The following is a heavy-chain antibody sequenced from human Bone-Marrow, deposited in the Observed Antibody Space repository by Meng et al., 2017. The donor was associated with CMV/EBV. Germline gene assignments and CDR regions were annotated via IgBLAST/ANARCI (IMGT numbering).Heavy chain of an antibody. D-gene: IGHD2-2*01. CDR1: GGSFSGYY. Sequence: SETLSLTCAVYGGSFSGYYWSWIRQPPGKGLEWIGEINHSGSTNYNPSLKSRVTISLDTSKNQFSLKLNSVTAADTAVYYCARGPDCSSTSCTDYWGQGTLVAVSS. CDR2: INHSGST. CDR3: ARGPDCSSTSCTDY. V-gene: IGHV4-34*01. J-gene: IGHJ4*02.